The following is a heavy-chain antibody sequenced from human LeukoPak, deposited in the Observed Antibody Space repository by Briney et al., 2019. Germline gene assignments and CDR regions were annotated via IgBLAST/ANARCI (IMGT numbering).Heavy chain of an antibody. CDR2: ISYDGSIK. CDR3: ARNILFAFDI. D-gene: IGHD2/OR15-2a*01. CDR1: GFTFSTYG. J-gene: IGHJ3*02. Sequence: GGSLRLSCAASGFTFSTYGMHWVRQAPGKGLEWVAVISYDGSIKYYADSVKGRFTISRDNPKNTLFLQMDSLRAEDTAVYYCARNILFAFDIWGQGTMVTVSS. V-gene: IGHV3-30*03.